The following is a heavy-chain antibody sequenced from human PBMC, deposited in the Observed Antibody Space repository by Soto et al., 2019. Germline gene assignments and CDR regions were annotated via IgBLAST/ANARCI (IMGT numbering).Heavy chain of an antibody. CDR2: INPNSGGT. Sequence: QVQQVQSGAEVKKPGASVKVSCKASGYTFTGYYMHWVRQAPGQGLEWMGWINPNSGGTNYAQKFQGWVTMTRDTSISTAYMELSRLRSDDTAVYYCARGDSSSWFSSNWFDPWGQGTLVTVSS. CDR1: GYTFTGYY. D-gene: IGHD6-13*01. J-gene: IGHJ5*02. CDR3: ARGDSSSWFSSNWFDP. V-gene: IGHV1-2*04.